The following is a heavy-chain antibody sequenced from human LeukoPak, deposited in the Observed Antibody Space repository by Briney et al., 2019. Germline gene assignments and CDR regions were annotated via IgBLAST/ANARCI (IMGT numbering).Heavy chain of an antibody. D-gene: IGHD6-13*01. CDR3: ARGGGMRSWYDFDY. J-gene: IGHJ4*02. CDR2: IKEAGSEK. CDR1: GFTFSSYW. Sequence: GGSLRLSCAASGFTFSSYWMSWVRQAPGKGLEFMANIKEAGSEKYYVDSVKGRFTISRDNDKNSVHLQMNNLRAEDTAMYYCARGGGMRSWYDFDYWGQGILVTVSS. V-gene: IGHV3-7*04.